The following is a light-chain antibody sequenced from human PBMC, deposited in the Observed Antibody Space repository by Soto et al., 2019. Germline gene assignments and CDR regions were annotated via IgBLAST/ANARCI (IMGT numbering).Light chain of an antibody. V-gene: IGKV1-5*03. CDR1: QKISSW. Sequence: DIQMSQPPSTLPASVGVRVTITCPASQKISSWLAWYQQKPGKAPKLLIYKASSLESGVPSRFSGSGSGTEFTLTISSLQPDDFATYYCQQYNSYWTFGQGNKVDIK. CDR3: QQYNSYWT. CDR2: KAS. J-gene: IGKJ1*01.